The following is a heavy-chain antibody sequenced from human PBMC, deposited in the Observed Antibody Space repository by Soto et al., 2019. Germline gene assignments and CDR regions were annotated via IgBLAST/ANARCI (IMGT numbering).Heavy chain of an antibody. V-gene: IGHV1-3*01. D-gene: IGHD3-16*01. J-gene: IGHJ5*02. CDR1: GYTFTSYA. Sequence: QVQLVQSGAEVKKPGASVKVSCKASGYTFTSYAMHWVRQAPGQRLEWMGWINAGNGNTKYSQKFXXRXXITRDTSASTAYMELSSLRSEDTAVYYCARGYGGPIGWFDPWGQGTLVTVSS. CDR2: INAGNGNT. CDR3: ARGYGGPIGWFDP.